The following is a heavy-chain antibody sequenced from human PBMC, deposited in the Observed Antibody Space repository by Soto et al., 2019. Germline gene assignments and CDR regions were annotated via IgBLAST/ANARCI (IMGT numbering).Heavy chain of an antibody. Sequence: QVQLPQSGPGLVKPSQTLSLTCTVSAWSISTVVYYWSWIRQPPGKRLEWNRYIYYSGSPFYDPSLKSRVNISLDTSKNQLYLRLSSVTAADTAVYYCPRVGSSIAVRPFYKWGQGTLVTVSA. CDR1: AWSISTVVYY. D-gene: IGHD6-6*01. V-gene: IGHV4-30-4*01. J-gene: IGHJ4*02. CDR3: PRVGSSIAVRPFYK. CDR2: IYYSGSP.